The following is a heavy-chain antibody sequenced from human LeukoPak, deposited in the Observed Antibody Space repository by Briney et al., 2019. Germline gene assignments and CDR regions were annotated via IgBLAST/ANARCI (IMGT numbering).Heavy chain of an antibody. D-gene: IGHD4-11*01. V-gene: IGHV3-23*01. Sequence: GGSLRLSCAASGFTFSSYGMHWVRQAPGKGLEWVSAISGSGGSTYYADSVKGRFTISRDNSKNTLYLQMNSLRAEDTAVYYCAKGSLLHDYRIFDYWGQGTLVTVSS. CDR1: GFTFSSYG. CDR2: ISGSGGST. CDR3: AKGSLLHDYRIFDY. J-gene: IGHJ4*02.